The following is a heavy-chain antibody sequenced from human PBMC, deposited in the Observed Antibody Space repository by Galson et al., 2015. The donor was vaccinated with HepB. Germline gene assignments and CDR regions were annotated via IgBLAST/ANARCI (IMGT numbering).Heavy chain of an antibody. J-gene: IGHJ4*02. CDR2: IIPIFGTA. D-gene: IGHD1-26*01. CDR1: GGTFSSYA. V-gene: IGHV1-69*13. CDR3: ARDSGSYGGVDY. Sequence: SVKVSCKASGGTFSSYAISWVRQAPGQGLEWMGGIIPIFGTANYAQKFQGRVTITADESTSTAYMELSSLRSEDTAVYYCARDSGSYGGVDYWGQGTLVTVSS.